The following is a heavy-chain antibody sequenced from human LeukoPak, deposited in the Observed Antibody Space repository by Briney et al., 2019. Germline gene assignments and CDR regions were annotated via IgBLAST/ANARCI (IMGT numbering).Heavy chain of an antibody. J-gene: IGHJ4*02. Sequence: GGSLRLSCAASGFTFSSYAMHWVRQAPGKGLEWVAVISYDGSNKYYADSVKGRFTISRDNSKNTLYLQMNSLRGEDTAVYYCARAHNWKYGSFDFWGQGTLVTVSS. CDR1: GFTFSSYA. V-gene: IGHV3-30*04. D-gene: IGHD1-7*01. CDR2: ISYDGSNK. CDR3: ARAHNWKYGSFDF.